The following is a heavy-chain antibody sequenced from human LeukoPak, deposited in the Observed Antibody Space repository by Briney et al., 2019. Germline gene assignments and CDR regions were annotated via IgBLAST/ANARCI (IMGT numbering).Heavy chain of an antibody. CDR1: GGSISSYY. CDR3: ARQNYDFWSGYIGYYFDY. J-gene: IGHJ4*02. CDR2: ISSSSSTI. V-gene: IGHV3-48*01. D-gene: IGHD3-3*01. Sequence: ETLSLTCTVSGGSISSYYWSWIRQAPGKGLEWVSYISSSSSTIYYADSVKGRFTISRDNAKNSLYLQMNSLRAEDTAVYYCARQNYDFWSGYIGYYFDYWGQGTLVTVSS.